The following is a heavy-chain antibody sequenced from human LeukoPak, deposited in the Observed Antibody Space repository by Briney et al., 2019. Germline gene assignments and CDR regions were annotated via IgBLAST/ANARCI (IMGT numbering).Heavy chain of an antibody. D-gene: IGHD3-3*01. V-gene: IGHV3-11*06. CDR1: GDSISSGF. J-gene: IGHJ4*02. CDR2: ISSSSSYI. CDR3: ARGLDDFWSGLIHY. Sequence: LSLTCAVSGDSISSGFYWGWIRHPPGKGLEWVSFISSSSSYIYYADSVKGRFTISRDNAKNSLYLQMNSLRAEDTAVYYCARGLDDFWSGLIHYWGQGTLVTVSS.